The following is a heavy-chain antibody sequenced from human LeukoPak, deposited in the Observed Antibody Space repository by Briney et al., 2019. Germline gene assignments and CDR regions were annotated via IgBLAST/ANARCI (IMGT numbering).Heavy chain of an antibody. CDR1: GFTFDDYA. CDR2: ISWNSGSI. Sequence: GGSLRLSCAASGFTFDDYAMHRVRQAPGQGLEWVTGISWNSGSIGYADSVKGRFTISRDNAKNSLYLQMNSLRAEDTALYYCAKDIAAAGYYYYGMDVWGQGTTVTVSS. J-gene: IGHJ6*02. D-gene: IGHD6-13*01. V-gene: IGHV3-9*01. CDR3: AKDIAAAGYYYYGMDV.